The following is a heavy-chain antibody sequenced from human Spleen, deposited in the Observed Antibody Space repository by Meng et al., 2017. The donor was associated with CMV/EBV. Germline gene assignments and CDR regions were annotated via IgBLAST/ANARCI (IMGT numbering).Heavy chain of an antibody. CDR2: ITTYNGNT. CDR1: GYTFTSYG. Sequence: ASVKVSCKASGYTFTSYGIPWVRQAPGQGLEWMGWITTYNGNTNYAQKLQGRVTMTTDTSTSTAYSELRSLRPDDTAVYYCATDASDIWGQGTMVTVSS. J-gene: IGHJ3*02. V-gene: IGHV1-18*01. CDR3: ATDASDI.